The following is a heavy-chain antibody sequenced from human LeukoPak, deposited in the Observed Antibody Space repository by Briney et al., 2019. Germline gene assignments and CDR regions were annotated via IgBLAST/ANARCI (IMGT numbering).Heavy chain of an antibody. Sequence: SQTLSLTCTVSGGPISSGGYYWSWIRQHPGKGLEWIGYIYYSGSTYYNPSLKSRVTISVDTSKNQFSLKLSSVTAADTAVYYCARIPYTYYYGSGRIGAFDIWGQGTMVTVSS. CDR1: GGPISSGGYY. CDR3: ARIPYTYYYGSGRIGAFDI. D-gene: IGHD3-10*01. V-gene: IGHV4-31*03. CDR2: IYYSGST. J-gene: IGHJ3*02.